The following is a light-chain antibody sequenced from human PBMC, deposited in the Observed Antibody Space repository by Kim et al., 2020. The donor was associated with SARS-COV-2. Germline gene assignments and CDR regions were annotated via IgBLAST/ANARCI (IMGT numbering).Light chain of an antibody. CDR1: SLRSYY. Sequence: SSELTQDPAVSVALGQTVRITCQGDSLRSYYASWYQQKPGQAPVLFIYGKNNRPSGIPDRLSGSSSGNTASLTIPGAQAEDEADYYCNSRDSSGNHLVFG. J-gene: IGLJ2*01. CDR2: GKN. CDR3: NSRDSSGNHLV. V-gene: IGLV3-19*01.